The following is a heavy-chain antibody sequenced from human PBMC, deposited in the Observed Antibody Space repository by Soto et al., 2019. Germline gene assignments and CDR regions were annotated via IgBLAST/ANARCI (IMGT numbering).Heavy chain of an antibody. CDR1: GYTFTTYS. V-gene: IGHV1-3*01. CDR3: ARAACSSTSCYNYYAYGMDV. D-gene: IGHD2-2*01. J-gene: IGHJ6*02. CDR2: IHAGNGNT. Sequence: QVQLVQSGPEMKKPGASVKLSCKASGYTFTTYSMHWVRQAPGQRLEWMGWIHAGNGNTEPSQKFQGRVTITRDTSASTAYLELGSLRSEDTAVYYCARAACSSTSCYNYYAYGMDVWGQGTAVTVS.